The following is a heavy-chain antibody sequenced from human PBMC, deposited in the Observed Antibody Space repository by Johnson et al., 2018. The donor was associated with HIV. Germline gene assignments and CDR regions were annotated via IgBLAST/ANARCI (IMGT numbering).Heavy chain of an antibody. CDR3: AREFEITMVHGVMIGDACDI. J-gene: IGHJ3*02. Sequence: QVQLVESGGGLVKPGGSLRLSCAASGFSFSDYYMSWIRQAPGKGLEWISYMSSSGSTIYHAESVKGRFTISRDNDKNSLYLQMNSLRAEDTALYYCAREFEITMVHGVMIGDACDIWGQGTMVTVSS. CDR2: MSSSGSTI. D-gene: IGHD3-10*01. V-gene: IGHV3-11*01. CDR1: GFSFSDYY.